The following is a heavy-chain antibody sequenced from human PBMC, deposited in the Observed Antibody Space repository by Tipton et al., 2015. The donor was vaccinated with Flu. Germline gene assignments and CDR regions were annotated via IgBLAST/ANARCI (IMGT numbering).Heavy chain of an antibody. V-gene: IGHV4-34*01. J-gene: IGHJ4*02. CDR2: INHSGST. Sequence: TLSPTCAVYGGSFSGYYWSWIRQPPGKGLEWIGEINHSGSTNYNPSLKSRVTISVDTSKNQFSLKLSSVTAADTAVYYCARVEMATPYYFDYWGQGTLVTVSS. CDR1: GGSFSGYY. D-gene: IGHD5-24*01. CDR3: ARVEMATPYYFDY.